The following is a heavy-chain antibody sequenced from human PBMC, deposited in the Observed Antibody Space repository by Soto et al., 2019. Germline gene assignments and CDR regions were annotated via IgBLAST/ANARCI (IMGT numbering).Heavy chain of an antibody. CDR1: GFSLSTSGAG. CDR3: AHRYGGNYYRWYFDS. D-gene: IGHD1-26*01. V-gene: IGHV2-5*01. CDR2: ISWKDEK. J-gene: IGHJ4*02. Sequence: QITLKESGPTLVKPTQTLTVTCTFSGFSLSTSGAGVGWIRQSPGKAPEWLALISWKDEKRYNPGLKSRLTITMDTSKNQVVLTMTDLDPVDTATYFCAHRYGGNYYRWYFDSWGQGTLVTVSS.